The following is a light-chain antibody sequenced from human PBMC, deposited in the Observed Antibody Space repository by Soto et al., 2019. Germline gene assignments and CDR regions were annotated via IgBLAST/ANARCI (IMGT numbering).Light chain of an antibody. Sequence: EIVMTQSPATLSVSPGERATLSCRASQSVSSTYIAWYQQKPGQAPRLLIYGASSRATGIPDRFSGSGSGTDFTLTISRLEPEDFAVYYCQQYGSSPHTFGQGTRLEIK. J-gene: IGKJ5*01. CDR1: QSVSSTY. CDR3: QQYGSSPHT. V-gene: IGKV3-20*01. CDR2: GAS.